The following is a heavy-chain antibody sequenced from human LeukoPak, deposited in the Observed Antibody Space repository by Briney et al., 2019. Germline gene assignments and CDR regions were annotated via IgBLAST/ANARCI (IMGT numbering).Heavy chain of an antibody. CDR1: GFTFSSYG. J-gene: IGHJ3*02. D-gene: IGHD6-6*01. Sequence: GRSLRLSCAASGFTFSSYGMHWVRQAPGKGLEWVAVIWYDGSNKYYADSVKGRFTISRDNSKNTLYLQMNSLRAEDTAVYYCAKSLGSSSSHAFDIWGQGTMVTVSS. V-gene: IGHV3-33*06. CDR3: AKSLGSSSSHAFDI. CDR2: IWYDGSNK.